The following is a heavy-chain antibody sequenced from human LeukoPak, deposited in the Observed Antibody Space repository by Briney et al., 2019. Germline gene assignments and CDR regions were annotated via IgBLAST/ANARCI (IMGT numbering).Heavy chain of an antibody. D-gene: IGHD6-19*01. CDR2: IDVSGDTE. CDR3: AQGYCSGWYPN. V-gene: IGHV3-23*01. J-gene: IGHJ4*02. Sequence: GGSLRLSCAVSGFTITNYGMSWVRQAPGKGLEWVSAIDVSGDTEYYADPVKGRFIISRDNSRNTLYLQINSLRGEDTALYYCAQGYCSGWYPNWGQGTLVTVSS. CDR1: GFTITNYG.